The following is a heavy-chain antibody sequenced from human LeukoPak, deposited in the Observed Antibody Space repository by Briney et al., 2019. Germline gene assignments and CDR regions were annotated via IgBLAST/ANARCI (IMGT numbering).Heavy chain of an antibody. V-gene: IGHV3-23*01. CDR1: GITLSNYG. Sequence: GGSLRLSCTVSGITLSNYGMSWVRQAPGKGLEWVAGISDSGGRTNYADSVKGRYTLSRDNPKNTLYLQMNSLRAEDTAAYFCAKRGVVIRVILVGFHKEAYYFDSWGQGALVTVSS. CDR3: AKRGVVIRVILVGFHKEAYYFDS. J-gene: IGHJ4*02. D-gene: IGHD2-15*01. CDR2: ISDSGGRT.